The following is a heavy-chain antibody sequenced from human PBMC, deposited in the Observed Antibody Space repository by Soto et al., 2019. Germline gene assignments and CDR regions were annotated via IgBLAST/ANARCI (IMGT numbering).Heavy chain of an antibody. CDR3: AKDQLLWFGGTSWFDP. D-gene: IGHD3-10*01. J-gene: IGHJ5*02. V-gene: IGHV3-23*01. CDR1: GFTFSSYA. CDR2: ISGSGGST. Sequence: GGSLRLSCAASGFTFSSYAMSWVRQAPGKGLEWVSAISGSGGSTYYADSVKGRFTISRDNSKNTLYLQMNSLRAEDTAVYYCAKDQLLWFGGTSWFDPWGQGTLVTVSS.